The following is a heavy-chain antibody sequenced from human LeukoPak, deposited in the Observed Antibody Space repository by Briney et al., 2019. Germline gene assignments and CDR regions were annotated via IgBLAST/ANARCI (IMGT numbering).Heavy chain of an antibody. CDR3: ARRVAVGGYFDY. Sequence: GGSRRLSCAASGFTFSSYAMSWVRQAPGKGLEWVSAISGSGGSTYYADSVKGRFTISRDNAKNTLYLQMNSLRAEDTAVYYCARRVAVGGYFDYWGQGTLVTVSS. D-gene: IGHD6-19*01. J-gene: IGHJ4*02. CDR1: GFTFSSYA. V-gene: IGHV3-23*01. CDR2: ISGSGGST.